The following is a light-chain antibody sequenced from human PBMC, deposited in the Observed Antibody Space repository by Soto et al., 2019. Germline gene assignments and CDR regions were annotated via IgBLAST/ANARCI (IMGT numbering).Light chain of an antibody. CDR3: QVWDSNSDHVV. J-gene: IGLJ2*01. Sequence: SYELTQPPSVSVAPGQTARMTCGGSNIGSKSVHWYQQKPGQAPMLVVYDETDRPSGIPERFSGSKSGNTATLTISRVEDGDEADYYCQVWDSNSDHVVFGGGTKLTVL. CDR1: NIGSKS. CDR2: DET. V-gene: IGLV3-21*02.